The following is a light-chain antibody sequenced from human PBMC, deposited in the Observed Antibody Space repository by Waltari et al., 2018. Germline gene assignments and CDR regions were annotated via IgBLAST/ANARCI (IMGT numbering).Light chain of an antibody. Sequence: AIQLTQSPSSLSASVGDRVTITCRASQGMGVDVGWYQQKAGKAPKLLLYAASRLQSGVPSRFSGSGSGTDFTLTISSLQPEDFATYYCLQDNVYPWTFGQGTKVEIK. CDR3: LQDNVYPWT. CDR2: AAS. V-gene: IGKV1-6*01. J-gene: IGKJ1*01. CDR1: QGMGVD.